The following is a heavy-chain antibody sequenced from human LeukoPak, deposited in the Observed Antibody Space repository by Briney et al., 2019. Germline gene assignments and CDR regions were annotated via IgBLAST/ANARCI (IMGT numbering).Heavy chain of an antibody. CDR3: ARWVAGTIDY. CDR2: IIPILGIA. CDR1: GYTFTSYG. Sequence: SVKVSCKASGYTFTSYGISWVRQAPGQGLEWMGRIIPILGIANYAQKFQGRVTITADKSTSTAYMELSSLRSEDTAVYYCARWVAGTIDYWGQGTLVTVSS. D-gene: IGHD6-19*01. V-gene: IGHV1-69*04. J-gene: IGHJ4*02.